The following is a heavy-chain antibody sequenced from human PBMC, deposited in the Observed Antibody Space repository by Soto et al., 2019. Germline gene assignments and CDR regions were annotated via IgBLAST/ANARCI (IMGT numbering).Heavy chain of an antibody. CDR2: MLYSGLT. CDR3: GRHRRETGTYAQPLDY. Sequence: PSETLSLTCSVSGYSVSSSDYYWAWIRQPPGKGLEWIGSMLYSGLTYYNPSLKSRVTLSVDTSKNQFSVRLTSVTATDTAVYYCGRHRRETGTYAQPLDYWGQGSLVTVSS. V-gene: IGHV4-39*01. J-gene: IGHJ4*02. D-gene: IGHD1-1*01. CDR1: GYSVSSSDYY.